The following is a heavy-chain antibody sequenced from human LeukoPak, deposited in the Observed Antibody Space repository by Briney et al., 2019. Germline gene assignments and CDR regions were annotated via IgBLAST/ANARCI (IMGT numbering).Heavy chain of an antibody. V-gene: IGHV1-18*01. J-gene: IGHJ4*02. CDR2: ISAYNGNT. D-gene: IGHD3-10*02. CDR3: ARDMLSNGLFDY. CDR1: GYTSTSYG. Sequence: ASVKVSCKASGYTSTSYGISWVRQAPGQGLEWMGWISAYNGNTNYAQKLQGRVTMTTDTSTSTAYMELRSLRSDDTAVCYCARDMLSNGLFDYWGQGTLVTVSS.